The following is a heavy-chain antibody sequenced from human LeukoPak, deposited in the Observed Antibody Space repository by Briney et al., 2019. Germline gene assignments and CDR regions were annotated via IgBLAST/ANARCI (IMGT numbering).Heavy chain of an antibody. CDR2: ISYDGSNK. CDR1: GFSFSSYA. V-gene: IGHV3-30*04. Sequence: GGSLRLSCAASGFSFSSYAMHWVRQAPGKGLEWVAVISYDGSNKYYADSVKGRFTISRDNSKNTLYLQMNSLRAEDTAVYYCARIMRAGYYYYGMDVWGQGTTVTVSS. D-gene: IGHD3-16*01. CDR3: ARIMRAGYYYYGMDV. J-gene: IGHJ6*02.